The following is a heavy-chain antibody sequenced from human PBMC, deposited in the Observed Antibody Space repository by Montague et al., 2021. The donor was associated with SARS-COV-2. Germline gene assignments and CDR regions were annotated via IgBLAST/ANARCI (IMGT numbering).Heavy chain of an antibody. V-gene: IGHV4-34*01. Sequence: SETLSLTCAVYGGSFSGYDWTWIRQSPGKGLEWIGEINQSGSAKYKPSLKSRVTISVDTSKNQFSLKLSSVTAADTAVYYCARGAPTISMIVVVFTGAGWYFDLWGRGTLVTVSS. CDR3: ARGAPTISMIVVVFTGAGWYFDL. CDR1: GGSFSGYD. CDR2: INQSGSA. J-gene: IGHJ2*01. D-gene: IGHD3-22*01.